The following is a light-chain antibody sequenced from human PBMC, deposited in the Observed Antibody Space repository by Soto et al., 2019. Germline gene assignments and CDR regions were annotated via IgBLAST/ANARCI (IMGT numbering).Light chain of an antibody. CDR1: QTISTH. V-gene: IGKV1-39*01. Sequence: DIQMTQSPSSLSVSVGDRVTITCRASQTISTHLNWYQRKAGEAPKFLIYAASSLQSGVPSRFSGSGSGTDFTLTINSLQPEDFATYYCQQSDSIPYTFGQGTTLEIK. CDR3: QQSDSIPYT. J-gene: IGKJ2*01. CDR2: AAS.